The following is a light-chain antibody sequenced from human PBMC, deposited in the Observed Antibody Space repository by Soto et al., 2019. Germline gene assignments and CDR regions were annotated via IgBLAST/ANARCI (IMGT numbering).Light chain of an antibody. V-gene: IGLV2-14*01. Sequence: QSVLTQPASVSGSPGQSIAISCTGTSSDVGAYNYVSWYQQHPGKAPKLMIYDVSNRPSGVSDRFSGSKSGNTASLTISGLPAEDEDDYYCSSYTSSSAYVFGTGTKVTVL. CDR2: DVS. CDR1: SSDVGAYNY. CDR3: SSYTSSSAYV. J-gene: IGLJ1*01.